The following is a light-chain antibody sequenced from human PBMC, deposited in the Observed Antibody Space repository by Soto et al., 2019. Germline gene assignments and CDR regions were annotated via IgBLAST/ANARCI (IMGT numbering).Light chain of an antibody. V-gene: IGKV1-5*01. CDR1: QSMNSW. CDR2: DAS. J-gene: IGKJ1*01. Sequence: DIQLTQSPSTLSASVGDRVTITCRASQSMNSWLAWYQQKPGEAPKVLIYDASSLESGVPSRFSGSGSGTEFTLTICSLQPEDFATYYCLRYNAFSQTFGQGTKVEI. CDR3: LRYNAFSQT.